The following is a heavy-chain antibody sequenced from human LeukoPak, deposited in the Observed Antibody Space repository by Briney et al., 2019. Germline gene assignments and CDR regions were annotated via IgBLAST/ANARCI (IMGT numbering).Heavy chain of an antibody. Sequence: EASVKVSCKASGYTLTTYGISWVRQAPGQGLEWMGWIGAYNGDTNYAQKLKGRVNMTTDTSTSTDYMEMRSLRSDETAVYYCARGLGNLGRGYYYGMDVWRQGTTVTVSS. D-gene: IGHD3-16*01. CDR1: GYTLTTYG. V-gene: IGHV1-18*01. CDR2: IGAYNGDT. CDR3: ARGLGNLGRGYYYGMDV. J-gene: IGHJ6*02.